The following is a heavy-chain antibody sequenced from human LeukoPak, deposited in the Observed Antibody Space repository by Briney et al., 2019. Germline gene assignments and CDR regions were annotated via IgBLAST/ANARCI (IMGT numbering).Heavy chain of an antibody. CDR1: GYSFTSYW. J-gene: IGHJ5*02. D-gene: IGHD3-10*01. CDR2: IYPGDSDT. Sequence: GESLKISCKGSGYSFTSYWIGWVRQIPGKGVGWVGIIYPGDSDTRYSPSFQGQVTISADKSISTAYLQWSSLKASDTAMYYCARRPLDYYGLPFDPWGQGTLVTVSS. V-gene: IGHV5-51*01. CDR3: ARRPLDYYGLPFDP.